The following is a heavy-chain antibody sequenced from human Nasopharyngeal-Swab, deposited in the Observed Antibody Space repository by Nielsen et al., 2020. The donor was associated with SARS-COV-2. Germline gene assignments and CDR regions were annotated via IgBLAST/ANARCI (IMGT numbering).Heavy chain of an antibody. Sequence: GGSLRLSCAASGLRFDVYGFHWVRQAPGKGLDWVAFLSYDGITEDYADSVKGRFTISRDNSKNTLYLQMNSLRAEDTAVYYCAKDLSLVVITTPNYWGQGTLVTVSS. D-gene: IGHD3-22*01. J-gene: IGHJ4*02. CDR3: AKDLSLVVITTPNY. CDR1: GLRFDVYG. CDR2: LSYDGITE. V-gene: IGHV3-30-3*01.